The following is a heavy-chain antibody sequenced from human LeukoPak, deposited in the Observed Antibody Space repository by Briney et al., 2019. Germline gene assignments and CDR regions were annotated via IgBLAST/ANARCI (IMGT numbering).Heavy chain of an antibody. CDR1: GYTFTSYY. Sequence: ASVTVSCKASGYTFTSYYMHWVRQAPGQGLEWMGIINPSGGSTSYAQKFQGRVTMTRDTSTSTVYMELSSLRSEDTAVYYCARDLAGGTYYYYYGMDVWGQGTTVTVSS. J-gene: IGHJ6*02. V-gene: IGHV1-46*01. CDR3: ARDLAGGTYYYYYGMDV. D-gene: IGHD3-16*01. CDR2: INPSGGST.